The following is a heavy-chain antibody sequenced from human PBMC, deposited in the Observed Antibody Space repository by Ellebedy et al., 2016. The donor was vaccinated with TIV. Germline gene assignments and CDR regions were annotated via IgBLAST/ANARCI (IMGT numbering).Heavy chain of an antibody. CDR1: GFTFSNYA. V-gene: IGHV3-30*04. CDR3: ARDRGTTVSSWFDP. CDR2: ISYDGNNK. J-gene: IGHJ5*02. D-gene: IGHD4-17*01. Sequence: GESLKISXAASGFTFSNYAMHWVRQAPGKGLEWVAVISYDGNNKYYADSVKGRFTISRDNSNNTLYLLMNSLTAEDTAVYYCARDRGTTVSSWFDPWGQGTLVTASS.